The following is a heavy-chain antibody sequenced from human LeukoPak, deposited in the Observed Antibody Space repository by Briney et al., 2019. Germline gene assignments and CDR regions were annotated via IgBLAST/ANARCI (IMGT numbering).Heavy chain of an antibody. Sequence: SVRVSCMASGGTFSSYAISWVRQAPGQGLEWMGGIIPIFGTANYAQKFQGRVTITADESTSTAYMELSSLRSEDTAVHYCAAGTKIVPAAPFDYWGQGTLVTVSS. CDR3: AAGTKIVPAAPFDY. D-gene: IGHD2-2*01. CDR2: IIPIFGTA. V-gene: IGHV1-69*13. CDR1: GGTFSSYA. J-gene: IGHJ4*02.